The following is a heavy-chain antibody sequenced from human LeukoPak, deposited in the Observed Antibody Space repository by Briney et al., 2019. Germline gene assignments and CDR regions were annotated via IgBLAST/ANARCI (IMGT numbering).Heavy chain of an antibody. CDR3: ARGLWFGELSRYYYYGMDV. D-gene: IGHD3-10*01. Sequence: ASVKVSCKASGYTFTSYGISWARQAPGQGLEWMGWISAYNGNTNYAQKLQGRVTMTTDTSTSTAYMELRSLRSDDTAVYYCARGLWFGELSRYYYYGMDVWGQGTTVTVSS. V-gene: IGHV1-18*01. CDR2: ISAYNGNT. CDR1: GYTFTSYG. J-gene: IGHJ6*02.